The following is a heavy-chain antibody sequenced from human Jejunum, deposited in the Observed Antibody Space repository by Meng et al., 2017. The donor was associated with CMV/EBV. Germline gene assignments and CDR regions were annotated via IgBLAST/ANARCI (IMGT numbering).Heavy chain of an antibody. CDR3: ARGDYTAFDY. J-gene: IGHJ4*02. CDR2: INPTGGSA. D-gene: IGHD3-16*01. V-gene: IGHV1-46*04. CDR1: GYTFTDYY. Sequence: KVSCKTSGYTFTDYYMHWMRQAPGQGLQWMGMINPTGGSASYAQSLQGRITMTRDMSTSSVYMELSSLRSEDTAVYYCARGDYTAFDYWGQGTLVTVSS.